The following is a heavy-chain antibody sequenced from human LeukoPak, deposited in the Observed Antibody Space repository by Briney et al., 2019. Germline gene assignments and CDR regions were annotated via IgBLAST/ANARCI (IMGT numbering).Heavy chain of an antibody. CDR2: IYYSGST. CDR3: ARASYYYGSGSYLALLQRVDYYYMDV. Sequence: SETLSLTCTVSGGSISSHYWSWIRQPPGRGLEWIGYIYYSGSTNYNPSLKSRVTISVDTSKNQFSLKLSSVTAADTAVYYCARASYYYGSGSYLALLQRVDYYYMDVWGKGTTVTVSS. CDR1: GGSISSHY. V-gene: IGHV4-59*11. J-gene: IGHJ6*03. D-gene: IGHD3-10*01.